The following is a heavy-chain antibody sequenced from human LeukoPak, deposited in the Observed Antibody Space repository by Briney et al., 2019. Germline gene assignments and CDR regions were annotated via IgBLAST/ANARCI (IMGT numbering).Heavy chain of an antibody. CDR2: INPNSGGT. D-gene: IGHD2-15*01. J-gene: IGHJ6*02. V-gene: IGHV1-2*04. CDR1: GYTFTGYY. Sequence: GASVTVSCKASGYTFTGYYMHWVRQAPGQGLEWMGWINPNSGGTNYAQKFQGWVTMTRDTSISTAYMELSRLRSDDTAVYYCARSDIVVVVAAMDVWGQGTTVTVSS. CDR3: ARSDIVVVVAAMDV.